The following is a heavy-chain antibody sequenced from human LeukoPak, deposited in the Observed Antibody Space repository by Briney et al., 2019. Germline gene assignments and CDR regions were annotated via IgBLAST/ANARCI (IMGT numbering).Heavy chain of an antibody. Sequence: PSETLSLTCAVSGYSISSGYYWGWIRQPPGKGLEWIGSIYHSGSTYYNPSLKSRVTISVDTSKNQFSLKLSSVTAADTAVYYCARHSTAMATGYWGQGTLVTVSS. CDR2: IYHSGST. CDR3: ARHSTAMATGY. V-gene: IGHV4-38-2*01. CDR1: GYSISSGYY. J-gene: IGHJ4*02. D-gene: IGHD5-18*01.